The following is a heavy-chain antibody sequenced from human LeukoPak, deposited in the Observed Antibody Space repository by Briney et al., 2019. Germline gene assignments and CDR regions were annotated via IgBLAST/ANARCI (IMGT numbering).Heavy chain of an antibody. J-gene: IGHJ6*03. D-gene: IGHD3-10*01. CDR1: GFIFDDYA. Sequence: PGGSLRLSCAASGFIFDDYAMHWVRQAPGKGLEWVSGISWDSDSIDYADSVKGRFTISRDNSKNSLYLQMNSLRTEDTALYYCAKGTQRYLWFGEFGYYYMDVWGKGTTVTVSS. V-gene: IGHV3-9*01. CDR2: ISWDSDSI. CDR3: AKGTQRYLWFGEFGYYYMDV.